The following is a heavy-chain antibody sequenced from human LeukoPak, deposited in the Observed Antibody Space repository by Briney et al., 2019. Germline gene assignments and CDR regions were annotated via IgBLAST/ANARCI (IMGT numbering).Heavy chain of an antibody. V-gene: IGHV1-18*01. J-gene: IGHJ4*02. Sequence: ASVKVSCKASGYTFTSYGISWVRQAPGQGLEWMGWISAYNGNTNYAQKLQGRVTMTTDTSTSTAYMELRSLRSDDTAVYYCARVSSDYALYYFDYWGQGTLVTVSS. CDR3: ARVSSDYALYYFDY. D-gene: IGHD4-17*01. CDR1: GYTFTSYG. CDR2: ISAYNGNT.